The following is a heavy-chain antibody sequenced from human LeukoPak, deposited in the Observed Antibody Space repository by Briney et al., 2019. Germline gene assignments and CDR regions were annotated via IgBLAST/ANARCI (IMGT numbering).Heavy chain of an antibody. CDR2: ISGSGGTT. CDR1: GFTFSSYA. Sequence: PGGSLRLSCAASGFTFSSYAMNWVRQAPGKGLEWVSAISGSGGTTYYADSVKGRFTISRDNSKNTLYLQMNSLTAEDTAVYYCAKGLDGSGSTHWGQGTLVTVSS. CDR3: AKGLDGSGSTH. V-gene: IGHV3-23*01. J-gene: IGHJ4*02. D-gene: IGHD3-10*01.